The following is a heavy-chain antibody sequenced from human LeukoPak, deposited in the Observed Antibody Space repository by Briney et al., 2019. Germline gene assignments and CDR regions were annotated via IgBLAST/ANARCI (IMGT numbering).Heavy chain of an antibody. Sequence: GGSLRLSCAASGFTFSSYTMNWVRQAPGKGLEWVSSISSSSTYKYYADSVKGRFTISRDNAKNSLYLQMSSLRAEDTAMYYCARDGDIVVVPADLDYWGQGTLVTVSS. CDR3: ARDGDIVVVPADLDY. CDR1: GFTFSSYT. D-gene: IGHD2-2*01. CDR2: ISSSSTYK. V-gene: IGHV3-21*01. J-gene: IGHJ4*02.